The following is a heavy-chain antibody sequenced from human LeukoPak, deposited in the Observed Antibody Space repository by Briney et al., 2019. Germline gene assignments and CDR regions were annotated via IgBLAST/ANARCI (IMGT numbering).Heavy chain of an antibody. J-gene: IGHJ4*02. CDR2: IYYSGST. Sequence: SETLSLTCTVSGGSISSSSYYWGWIRQPPGKGLEWIGSIYYSGSTYYNPSLKSRVTISVDTSKNQFSLKLSSVTAADTAVYYCARQPQGGLDYWGQGTLVTVPS. CDR3: ARQPQGGLDY. CDR1: GGSISSSSYY. V-gene: IGHV4-39*01. D-gene: IGHD3-16*01.